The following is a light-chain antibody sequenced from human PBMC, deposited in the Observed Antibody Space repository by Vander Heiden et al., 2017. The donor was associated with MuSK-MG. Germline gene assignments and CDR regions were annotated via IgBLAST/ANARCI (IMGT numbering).Light chain of an antibody. CDR1: QSVLYSSNNKNY. Sequence: DIVMTQSPDSLAVSLGERATINCKSSQSVLYSSNNKNYLAWYQQKPGQPPKLLIYWASTRESGVPDRFSGSGSGTDFTLTISSLQAEDVAVYYCQQDGSTPPAFGGGTKVEIK. V-gene: IGKV4-1*01. J-gene: IGKJ4*01. CDR3: QQDGSTPPA. CDR2: WAS.